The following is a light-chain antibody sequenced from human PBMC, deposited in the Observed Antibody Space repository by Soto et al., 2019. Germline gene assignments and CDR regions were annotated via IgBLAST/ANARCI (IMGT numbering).Light chain of an antibody. CDR2: LVS. V-gene: IGLV2-8*01. CDR3: SSYVVSYNWV. J-gene: IGLJ3*02. Sequence: QSVLTQPPSASGSPGQSVTISCTGTSSDVGAYAYVSWFQQHPGKAPKLIIYLVSKRPSGVPDRFSGSKSGNTASLTVSGLQAEDEADYYCSSYVVSYNWVFGGGTKLTVL. CDR1: SSDVGAYAY.